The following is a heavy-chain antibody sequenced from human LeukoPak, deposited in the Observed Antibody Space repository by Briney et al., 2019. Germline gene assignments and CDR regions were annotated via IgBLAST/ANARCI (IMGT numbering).Heavy chain of an antibody. Sequence: PGGSLRLSCTASGLIFGDDAWSWFRQAPGRGLEFVSFIRKKGYGETTDYAASVRGRFTISRDDAKSTAYLQMNSLEIEDTALYYCSRGLHDYGDSNYYFDQWGRGTQVTVSS. D-gene: IGHD4-17*01. CDR3: SRGLHDYGDSNYYFDQ. CDR1: GLIFGDDA. CDR2: IRKKGYGETT. J-gene: IGHJ4*02. V-gene: IGHV3-49*03.